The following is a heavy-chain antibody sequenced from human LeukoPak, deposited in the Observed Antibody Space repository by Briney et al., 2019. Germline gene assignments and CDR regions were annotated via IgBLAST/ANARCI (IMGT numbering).Heavy chain of an antibody. CDR1: GYTFTSYD. V-gene: IGHV1-8*03. J-gene: IGHJ6*03. CDR2: MNPNSSST. D-gene: IGHD3-3*01. Sequence: ASVKVSCKSSGYTFTSYDINWVRQATGQGLEWMGWMNPNSSSTGYAQKFQGRVTITRNTSISTAYMELSSLRSEDTAVYYCARTLVRYLDRHYYRDVWGKGTTVTVSS. CDR3: ARTLVRYLDRHYYRDV.